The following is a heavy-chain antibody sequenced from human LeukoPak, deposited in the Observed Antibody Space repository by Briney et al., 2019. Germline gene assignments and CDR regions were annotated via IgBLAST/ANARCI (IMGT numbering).Heavy chain of an antibody. CDR3: ARRRGCYFDY. Sequence: PGGSLRLSCAASGFSFSSDVMHWVRQAPGKGLEWVAVIWYDGSNKYYADSVKGRFTISRDNSKNTLYLQVNSLRAEDTAVYYCARRRGCYFDYWGQGTLVTVSS. CDR2: IWYDGSNK. D-gene: IGHD3-10*01. J-gene: IGHJ4*02. CDR1: GFSFSSDV. V-gene: IGHV3-33*01.